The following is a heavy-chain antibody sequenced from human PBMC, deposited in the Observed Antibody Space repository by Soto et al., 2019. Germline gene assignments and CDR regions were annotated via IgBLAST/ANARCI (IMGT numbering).Heavy chain of an antibody. CDR2: ISGSGGST. J-gene: IGHJ6*02. Sequence: GGSLRLSCAASGFTFSSYAMSWVRQAPGKGLEWVSAISGSGGSTYYADSVKGRFTISRDNSKNTLYLQMNSLRAEDTAVYYCAKDGPSEAYYYYGMDVWGQGTTVTVSS. D-gene: IGHD1-26*01. CDR1: GFTFSSYA. V-gene: IGHV3-23*01. CDR3: AKDGPSEAYYYYGMDV.